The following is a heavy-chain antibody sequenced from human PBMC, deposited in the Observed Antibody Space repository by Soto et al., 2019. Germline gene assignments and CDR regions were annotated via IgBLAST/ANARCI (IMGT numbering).Heavy chain of an antibody. CDR3: ARDALYTGDGDY. CDR1: GFTFSSYS. CDR2: ISSSSSYI. Sequence: EVQLVESGGGLVKPGGSLRLSCAASGFTFSSYSMNWVRQAPGKGLEWVSSISSSSSYIYYADSVKGRFTISRDNAKNSLYLQMNSLRAEDTAVYYCARDALYTGDGDYWGQGTLVTVSS. D-gene: IGHD7-27*01. V-gene: IGHV3-21*01. J-gene: IGHJ4*02.